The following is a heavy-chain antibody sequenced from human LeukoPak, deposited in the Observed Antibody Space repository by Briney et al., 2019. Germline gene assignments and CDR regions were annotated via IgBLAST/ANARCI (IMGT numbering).Heavy chain of an antibody. J-gene: IGHJ6*02. CDR1: GYTFTSYG. D-gene: IGHD2-2*01. CDR3: ARVHDCSSTSCYPNTYYYYGMDV. CDR2: ISAYNGNT. V-gene: IGHV1-18*01. Sequence: ASVKVSCKASGYTFTSYGISWVRQAPGQGLEWMGWISAYNGNTNYAQKLQGRVTMTTDTSTSTAYMELRSLRSDDTAVYYCARVHDCSSTSCYPNTYYYYGMDVWGQGTTVAVSS.